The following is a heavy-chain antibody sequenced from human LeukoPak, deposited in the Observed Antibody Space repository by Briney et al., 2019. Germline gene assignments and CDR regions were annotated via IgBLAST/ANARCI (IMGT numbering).Heavy chain of an antibody. CDR1: GYTFTGYY. Sequence: ASVKVSCKASGYTFTGYYMHWVRQAPGQGLEWMGWINPNSGGTNYAQKFRGWVTMTRDTSISTAYMELSRLRSDDTAVYYCARGALGYCSSTSCYSWFDPWGQGTLVTVSS. J-gene: IGHJ5*02. D-gene: IGHD2-2*01. CDR2: INPNSGGT. CDR3: ARGALGYCSSTSCYSWFDP. V-gene: IGHV1-2*04.